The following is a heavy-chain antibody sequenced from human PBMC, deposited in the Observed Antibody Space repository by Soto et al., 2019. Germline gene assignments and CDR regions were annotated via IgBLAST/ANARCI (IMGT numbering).Heavy chain of an antibody. V-gene: IGHV3-23*01. CDR3: AKGGYYSLFDI. Sequence: GGSLRLSCVASGFPFSSYAMSWVRQAPGKGLEWVSGISGSGGRTYYADSVKGRFTISRDNSNNTLSLQMHILRVEDTAVYFCAKGGYYSLFDIWGQGTMVTVSS. CDR1: GFPFSSYA. CDR2: ISGSGGRT. D-gene: IGHD3-16*01. J-gene: IGHJ3*02.